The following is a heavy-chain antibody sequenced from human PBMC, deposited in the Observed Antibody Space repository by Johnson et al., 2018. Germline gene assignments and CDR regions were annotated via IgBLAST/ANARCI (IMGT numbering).Heavy chain of an antibody. CDR2: IYYSGST. CDR3: ARVAYYYDSSGYYPYDAFDI. V-gene: IGHV4-59*01. Sequence: QVQLQESGPGLVKPSETXSLTCTVSGGSISSYYWSWIRQPPGKGLEWIGYIYYSGSTNYNPSLKSRVTISVATSKNQFSLKLSPVTAADTAVYYCARVAYYYDSSGYYPYDAFDIWGQGTMVTVSS. CDR1: GGSISSYY. J-gene: IGHJ3*02. D-gene: IGHD3-22*01.